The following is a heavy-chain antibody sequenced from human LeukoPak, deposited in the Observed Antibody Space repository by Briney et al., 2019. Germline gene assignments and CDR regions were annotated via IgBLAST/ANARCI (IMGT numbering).Heavy chain of an antibody. CDR3: ARRYGSGNYHFDY. CDR1: GGSISSYY. Sequence: SETLSLTCTVSGGSISSYYWSWIRQPPGKGLEWIGYVYYSGTTNYNPSLKSRVTISVDTSKNQLSLKLSSVTAADTAVYYCARRYGSGNYHFDYWGQGTLVTVSS. D-gene: IGHD3-10*01. CDR2: VYYSGTT. V-gene: IGHV4-59*08. J-gene: IGHJ4*02.